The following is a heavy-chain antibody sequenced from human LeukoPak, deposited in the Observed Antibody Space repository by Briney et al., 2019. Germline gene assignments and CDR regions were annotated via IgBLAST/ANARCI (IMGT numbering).Heavy chain of an antibody. D-gene: IGHD2-2*01. Sequence: PSETLSLTCTVSGGSISSYYWSWIRQPPGKGLEWIGYIYYSGSTYYNPSLKSRVTISVDTSKNQFSLKLSSVTAADTAVYYCARGVAPANPGYWGQGTLVTVSS. CDR2: IYYSGST. V-gene: IGHV4-59*12. J-gene: IGHJ4*02. CDR1: GGSISSYY. CDR3: ARGVAPANPGY.